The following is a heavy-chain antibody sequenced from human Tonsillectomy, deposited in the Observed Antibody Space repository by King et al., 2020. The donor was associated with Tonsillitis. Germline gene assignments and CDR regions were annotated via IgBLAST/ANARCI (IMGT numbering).Heavy chain of an antibody. Sequence: VQLVESGGGLVKPGGSLRLSCAASGFTFSNAWMSWVRQAPGKGLEWVGRINTKTDGGTTDYAAPVKGRFTISRDNSKITLYLQMNSLKTEDTAVYFCTTDWVYYDSSGYPLDVWGKGTTVTVSS. CDR2: INTKTDGGTT. D-gene: IGHD3-22*01. J-gene: IGHJ6*04. CDR3: TTDWVYYDSSGYPLDV. CDR1: GFTFSNAW. V-gene: IGHV3-15*01.